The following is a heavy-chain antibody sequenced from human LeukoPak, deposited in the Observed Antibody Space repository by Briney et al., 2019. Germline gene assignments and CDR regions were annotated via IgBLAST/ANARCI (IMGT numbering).Heavy chain of an antibody. J-gene: IGHJ4*02. Sequence: PGGSLRLSRAASGFTFSSHAMRWVRQAPGKGLEWVSAISPSSGTFYADSVKGRFTISRDNSKNTLYLQMNSLRAEDTAVYYCARPQSSSGYYWPFDDWGQGTLVTVSS. CDR1: GFTFSSHA. CDR3: ARPQSSSGYYWPFDD. D-gene: IGHD3-22*01. V-gene: IGHV3-23*01. CDR2: ISPSSGT.